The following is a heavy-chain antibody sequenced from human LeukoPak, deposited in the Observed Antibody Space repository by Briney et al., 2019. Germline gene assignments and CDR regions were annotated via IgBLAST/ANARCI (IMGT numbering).Heavy chain of an antibody. CDR2: IWYDGSNK. Sequence: QPGRSLRLSCAASGFTFSSYGMHWVRQAPGKGLEWVAVIWYDGSNKYYADSVKGRFTISRDNSKNTLYLQMNSLRAEDTAVYYCAKGGPMVRGVTPPDYWGQGTLVTVSS. CDR1: GFTFSSYG. CDR3: AKGGPMVRGVTPPDY. D-gene: IGHD3-10*01. J-gene: IGHJ4*02. V-gene: IGHV3-33*06.